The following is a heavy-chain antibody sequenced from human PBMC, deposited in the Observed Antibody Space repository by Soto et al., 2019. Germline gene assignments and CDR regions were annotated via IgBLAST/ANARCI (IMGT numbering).Heavy chain of an antibody. CDR2: ISSSSSYI. Sequence: GESLKISCAASGFTFSSYSMNWVRQAPGKGLEWVSSISSSSSYIYYADSVKGRFTISRDNAKNSLYLQMNSLRAEDTAVYYCARDIKQQLVRWGQGTLVTVSS. J-gene: IGHJ4*02. CDR3: ARDIKQQLVR. V-gene: IGHV3-21*01. CDR1: GFTFSSYS. D-gene: IGHD6-13*01.